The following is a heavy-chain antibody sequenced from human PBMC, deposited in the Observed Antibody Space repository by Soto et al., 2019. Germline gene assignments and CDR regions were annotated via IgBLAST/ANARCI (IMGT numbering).Heavy chain of an antibody. V-gene: IGHV4-30-4*01. Sequence: PSETLSLTCTVSGGSISSDDYYWSWIRQAPGRGLEWIGDIHSSGSIYYNPSLKSRATMSIDTAGNQFSLKVSSVTVADTAVYYCARDLDGLHDDTSGPFPLPGWGQGTLVTVSS. D-gene: IGHD3-22*01. J-gene: IGHJ1*01. CDR1: GGSISSDDYY. CDR3: ARDLDGLHDDTSGPFPLPG. CDR2: IHSSGSI.